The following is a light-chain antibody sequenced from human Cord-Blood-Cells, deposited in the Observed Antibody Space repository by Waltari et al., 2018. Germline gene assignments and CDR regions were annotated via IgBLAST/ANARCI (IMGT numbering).Light chain of an antibody. V-gene: IGLV2-8*01. CDR3: SSYAGSNNVV. Sequence: QSALTQPPSASGSPGQSVTISCTGTSSALGGYNYVSWYQQHPGKAPKLMMYEVSKRPSGVPDRFSGSKSGNTASLTVSGLQAEDEADYYCSSYAGSNNVVFGGGTKLTVL. CDR1: SSALGGYNY. J-gene: IGLJ2*01. CDR2: EVS.